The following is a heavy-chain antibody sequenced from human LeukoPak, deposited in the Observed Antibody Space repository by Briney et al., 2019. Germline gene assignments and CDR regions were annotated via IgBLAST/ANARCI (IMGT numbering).Heavy chain of an antibody. CDR3: AKDHPYYDFWSGFSAEYFQH. Sequence: PGGSLRLSCVASGFDISYNYVGWVRQAPGKGLEWVSVIHTGGTTHYADSVKGRFTISRDNSKNTLYLQMNSLRAEDTAIYYCAKDHPYYDFWSGFSAEYFQHWGQGTLVTVSS. V-gene: IGHV3-53*01. D-gene: IGHD3-3*01. J-gene: IGHJ1*01. CDR2: IHTGGTT. CDR1: GFDISYNY.